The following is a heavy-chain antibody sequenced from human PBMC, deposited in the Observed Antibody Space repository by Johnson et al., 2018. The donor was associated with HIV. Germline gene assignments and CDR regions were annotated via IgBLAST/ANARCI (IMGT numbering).Heavy chain of an antibody. Sequence: VQLVESGGGLVQPGWSLRLSCAASGFTFSNYYMSWIRQAPGKGLEWVSYISGIGITIYYADSVNGRFTISRDNAENSLYLQMTSLRAEDTAMYYGARARRGAFDIWGQGTMVTVSS. CDR3: ARARRGAFDI. CDR2: ISGIGITI. CDR1: GFTFSNYY. J-gene: IGHJ3*02. V-gene: IGHV3-11*01. D-gene: IGHD6-6*01.